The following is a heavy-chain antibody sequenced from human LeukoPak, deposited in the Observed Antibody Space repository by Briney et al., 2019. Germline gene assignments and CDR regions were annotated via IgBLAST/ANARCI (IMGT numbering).Heavy chain of an antibody. CDR2: ISGSGGST. CDR3: TRKTPGRTPFDY. D-gene: IGHD2-15*01. V-gene: IGHV3-23*01. Sequence: GGSLRLSCAASGFTFSSYAMSGVRQAPGKGLEWVSVISGSGGSTYYADSVRGRFTISRDNSKNTLYLQMDSLRAEDTAIYYCTRKTPGRTPFDYWGQGTLVTVSS. J-gene: IGHJ4*02. CDR1: GFTFSSYA.